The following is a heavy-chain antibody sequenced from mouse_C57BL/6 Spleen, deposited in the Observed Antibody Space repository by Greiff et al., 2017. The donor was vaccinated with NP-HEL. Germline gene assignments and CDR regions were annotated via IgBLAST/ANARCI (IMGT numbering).Heavy chain of an antibody. V-gene: IGHV5-9*01. Sequence: DVHLVESGGGLVKPGGSLKLSCAASGFTFSSYTMSWVRQTPEKRLEWVATISGGGGNTYYPDSVKGRFTISRDNAKNTLYLQMSSLRSEDTALYYCARHYYGSSPAWFAYWGQGTLVTVSA. CDR1: GFTFSSYT. J-gene: IGHJ3*01. CDR2: ISGGGGNT. CDR3: ARHYYGSSPAWFAY. D-gene: IGHD1-1*01.